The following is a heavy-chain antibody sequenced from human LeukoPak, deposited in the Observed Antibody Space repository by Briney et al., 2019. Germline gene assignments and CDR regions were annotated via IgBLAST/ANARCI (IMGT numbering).Heavy chain of an antibody. CDR1: GYTFTAYQ. CDR3: ARVVVPAAPSCDAFDI. Sequence: ASVKVSCKASGYTFTAYQMHWVRQAPGQGLEWMGWINPNSGGTNYAQRFQGRVAMARDTSISTAYMELSRLRSDDTAVYYCARVVVPAAPSCDAFDIWGQGTMVTVSS. J-gene: IGHJ3*02. V-gene: IGHV1-2*02. CDR2: INPNSGGT. D-gene: IGHD2-2*01.